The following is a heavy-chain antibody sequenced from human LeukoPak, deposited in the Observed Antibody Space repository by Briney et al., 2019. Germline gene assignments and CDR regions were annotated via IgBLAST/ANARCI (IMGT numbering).Heavy chain of an antibody. CDR3: ARDQGRWLQYGAFDI. V-gene: IGHV4-4*07. CDR2: IYTSGST. Sequence: PSETLSLTCTVSGGSISIYYWNWIRQPAGKGLEWIGRIYTSGSTKYNPSLKSRVTMSVDTSKNQFSLKLSSVTAADTAVYYCARDQGRWLQYGAFDIWGQGTMVTVSS. CDR1: GGSISIYY. J-gene: IGHJ3*02. D-gene: IGHD5-24*01.